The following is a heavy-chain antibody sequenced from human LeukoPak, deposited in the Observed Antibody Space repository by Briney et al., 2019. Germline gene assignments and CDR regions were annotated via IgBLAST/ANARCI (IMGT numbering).Heavy chain of an antibody. J-gene: IGHJ6*03. CDR1: GFTFSSYS. V-gene: IGHV3-48*04. CDR2: ISSSSSTI. CDR3: ARDRGIVGTTGYYYMDV. D-gene: IGHD1-26*01. Sequence: SGGSLRLSCAASGFTFSSYSMNWVRQAPGKGLEWVSYISSSSSTIYYADSVKGRFTISRDNAKNSLYLQMNSLRAEDTAVYYCARDRGIVGTTGYYYMDVWGKGTTVTVSS.